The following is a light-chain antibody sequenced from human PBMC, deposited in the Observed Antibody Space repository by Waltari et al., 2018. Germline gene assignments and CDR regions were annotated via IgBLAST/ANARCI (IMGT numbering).Light chain of an antibody. CDR3: SSYTTSTTLV. V-gene: IGLV2-14*03. CDR1: RSDVGGYNF. Sequence: QSALTQPASVSGSPGQSITISCPGTRSDVGGYNFVSWYQQHPGNAPKFMIDDVSNRPSGVSNRFSCSKSGNTASLTISGLQAEDEADYYCSSYTTSTTLVFGGGTKLTVL. CDR2: DVS. J-gene: IGLJ2*01.